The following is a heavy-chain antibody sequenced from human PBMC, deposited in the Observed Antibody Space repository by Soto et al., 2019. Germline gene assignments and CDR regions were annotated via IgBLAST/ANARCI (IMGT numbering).Heavy chain of an antibody. J-gene: IGHJ6*02. CDR1: GYTFTGYY. Sequence: GASVKVSCKASGYTFTGYYMHWVRQAPGQGLEWMGWINPNSGGTNYAQKFQGRVTMTRDTSISTAYMELSRLRSDDTAVYYCASGGYSYAHDYYYGMDVWGQGTTVTVSS. D-gene: IGHD5-18*01. CDR2: INPNSGGT. CDR3: ASGGYSYAHDYYYGMDV. V-gene: IGHV1-2*02.